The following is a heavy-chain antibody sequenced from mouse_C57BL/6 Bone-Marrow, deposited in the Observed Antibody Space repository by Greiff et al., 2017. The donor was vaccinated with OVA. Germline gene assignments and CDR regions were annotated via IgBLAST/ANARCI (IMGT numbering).Heavy chain of an antibody. CDR2: IDPETGGT. CDR3: KRGYSNDYAMDY. CDR1: GYTFTDYE. Sequence: QVQLQQSGAELVRPGASVTLSCKASGYTFTDYEMHWVKQTPVHGLEWIGAIDPETGGTAYTQKFKGKAILTADKSSSTAYVEQRSLTSEDSAVYYYKRGYSNDYAMDYWCQGTSVTGYS. V-gene: IGHV1-15*01. D-gene: IGHD2-5*01. J-gene: IGHJ4*01.